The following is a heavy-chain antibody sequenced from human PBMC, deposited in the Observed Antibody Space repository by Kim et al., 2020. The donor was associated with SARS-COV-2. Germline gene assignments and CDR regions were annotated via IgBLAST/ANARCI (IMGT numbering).Heavy chain of an antibody. J-gene: IGHJ4*02. D-gene: IGHD6-13*01. V-gene: IGHV4-34*01. Sequence: YNPSLKSRVTISVDTSKNQFSLQLSSVTAADTAVYYCARGCMAAAGVDYWGQGTLVTVSS. CDR3: ARGCMAAAGVDY.